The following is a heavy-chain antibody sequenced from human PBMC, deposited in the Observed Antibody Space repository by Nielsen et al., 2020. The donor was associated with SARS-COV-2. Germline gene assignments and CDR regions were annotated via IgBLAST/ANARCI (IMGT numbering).Heavy chain of an antibody. CDR3: ASFEGYDILTGYLGDYYYYGMDV. CDR1: GYTFTSYD. J-gene: IGHJ6*02. CDR2: MNPNSGNT. Sequence: ASVKVSCKASGYTFTSYDINWVRQATGQGLEWMGWMNPNSGNTGYAQKFQGRVTMTRNTSISTAYMELSSLRSEDTAVYYCASFEGYDILTGYLGDYYYYGMDVWGQGTTVTVSS. D-gene: IGHD3-9*01. V-gene: IGHV1-8*01.